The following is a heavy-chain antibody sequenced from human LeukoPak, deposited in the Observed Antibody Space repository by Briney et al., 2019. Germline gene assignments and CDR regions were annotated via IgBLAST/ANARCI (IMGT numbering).Heavy chain of an antibody. D-gene: IGHD5-12*01. V-gene: IGHV4-59*01. CDR3: ARVDRVENYFDY. CDR2: IYYSGST. CDR1: GFTFDDYA. Sequence: LRLSCAASGFTFDDYAMHWVRQPPGKGLEWIGYIYYSGSTNYNPSLKSRVTISVDTSKNQFSLKLSSVTAADTAVYYCARVDRVENYFDYWGQGTLVTVSS. J-gene: IGHJ4*02.